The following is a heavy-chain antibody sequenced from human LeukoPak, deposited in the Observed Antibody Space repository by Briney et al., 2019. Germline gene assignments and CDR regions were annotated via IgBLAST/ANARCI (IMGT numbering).Heavy chain of an antibody. D-gene: IGHD2-15*01. V-gene: IGHV3-48*04. CDR3: ARVYRSGGSIDY. CDR2: ISSSGSTK. CDR1: GFTFSSYW. J-gene: IGHJ4*02. Sequence: PGGSLRLSCAASGFTFSSYWMSWVRQAPGKGLEWVSYISSSGSTKYYADSVKGRFTISRDNAKNSLYLQMNSLRAEDTAVYYCARVYRSGGSIDYWGQGTLVTVSS.